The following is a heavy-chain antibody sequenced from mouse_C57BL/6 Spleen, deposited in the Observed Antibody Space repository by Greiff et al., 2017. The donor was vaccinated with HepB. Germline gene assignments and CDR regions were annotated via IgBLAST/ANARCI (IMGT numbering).Heavy chain of an antibody. CDR1: GYTFTDYN. Sequence: EVKLVESGPELVKPGASVKIPCKASGYTFTDYNMDWVKQSHGKSLEWIGDINPNNGGTIYNQKFKGKATLTVDKSSSTAYMELRSLTSEDTAVYYCARWLLRHAMDYWGQGTSVTVSS. CDR2: INPNNGGT. D-gene: IGHD2-3*01. V-gene: IGHV1-18*01. J-gene: IGHJ4*01. CDR3: ARWLLRHAMDY.